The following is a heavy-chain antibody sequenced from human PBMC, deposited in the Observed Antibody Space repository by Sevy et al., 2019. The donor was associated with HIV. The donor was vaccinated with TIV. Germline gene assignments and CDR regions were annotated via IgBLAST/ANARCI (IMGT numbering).Heavy chain of an antibody. V-gene: IGHV3-21*01. CDR3: ARDGGCSSTSCLLYFDS. CDR1: GFTFSDYY. D-gene: IGHD2-2*01. J-gene: IGHJ4*02. Sequence: GGSLRLSCAASGFTFSDYYMNWVCQAPGKGLEWVSSISSRSSYIHYADSVRGRFTISRDNAKNSLYLQMNSLRVDDTAVYFCARDGGCSSTSCLLYFDSWGQGALVTVSS. CDR2: ISSRSSYI.